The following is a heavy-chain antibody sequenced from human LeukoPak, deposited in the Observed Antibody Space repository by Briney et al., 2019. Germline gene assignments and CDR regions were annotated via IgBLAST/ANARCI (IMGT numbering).Heavy chain of an antibody. CDR1: GFTFSSCA. V-gene: IGHV3-23*01. CDR2: ISGSGGST. Sequence: GGSLRLSCAASGFTFSSCAMSWVRQAPGKGLEWVSAISGSGGSTYYADSVKGRFTISRDNSKNTLYLQMNSLRAEDTAVYYCAKDPVVVAATQYFQHWGQGTLVTVSS. D-gene: IGHD2-15*01. J-gene: IGHJ1*01. CDR3: AKDPVVVAATQYFQH.